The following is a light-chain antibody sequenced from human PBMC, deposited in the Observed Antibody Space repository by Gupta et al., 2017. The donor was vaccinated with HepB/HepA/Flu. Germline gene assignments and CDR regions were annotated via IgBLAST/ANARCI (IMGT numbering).Light chain of an antibody. CDR3: QVWDSSSDHRV. CDR2: YDS. J-gene: IGLJ3*02. V-gene: IGLV3-21*04. CDR1: NIGSKS. Sequence: SYVLTQPPSVPVAPGQTARITCGGNNIGSKSVHWYQKKPGQAPVLVIYYDSDRPSGIPERFSGSNSGNTATLTISRVEAGDEADYDCQVWDSSSDHRVFGGGTKLTVI.